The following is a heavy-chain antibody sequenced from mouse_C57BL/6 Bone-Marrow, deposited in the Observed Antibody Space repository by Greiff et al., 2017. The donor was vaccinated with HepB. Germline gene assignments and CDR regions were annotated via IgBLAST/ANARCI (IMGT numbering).Heavy chain of an antibody. V-gene: IGHV14-4*01. CDR3: TTLYYVNPAWFAY. D-gene: IGHD2-1*01. Sequence: EVQLQQSGAELVRPGASVKLSCTASGFNIKDDYMHWVKQRPEQGLEWIGWIDPENGDTEYASKFQGKATITADTSSNTAYLQLSSLTSEDTAVYYCTTLYYVNPAWFAYWGQVTLVTVSA. CDR1: GFNIKDDY. CDR2: IDPENGDT. J-gene: IGHJ3*01.